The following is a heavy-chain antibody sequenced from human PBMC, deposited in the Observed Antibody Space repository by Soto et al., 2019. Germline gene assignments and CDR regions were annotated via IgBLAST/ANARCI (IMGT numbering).Heavy chain of an antibody. J-gene: IGHJ4*02. Sequence: GGSLRLSCAASGFSLTTYAMSWVRQDPGKGLEWVSTTGISGRTTYYADSVKGRFTVSRDDSKNTLDLQMSSLRAEDTAVYYCATVHNTSRSFDYWGQGTLVTVSS. CDR3: ATVHNTSRSFDY. CDR1: GFSLTTYA. D-gene: IGHD1-20*01. V-gene: IGHV3-23*01. CDR2: TGISGRTT.